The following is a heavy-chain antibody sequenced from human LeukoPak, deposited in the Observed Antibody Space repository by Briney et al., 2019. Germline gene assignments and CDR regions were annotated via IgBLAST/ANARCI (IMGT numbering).Heavy chain of an antibody. D-gene: IGHD2-15*01. CDR1: GFTVSRNY. V-gene: IGHV3-53*01. Sequence: GGSLRLSCAASGFTVSRNYMSWVRQAPGKGLEWVSVIYSGGTTYFADSVKGRFAISRDNSKNTLYLQMNRLRVEDTAVYYCARGGQGWYAGMDVWGQGTTVTVSS. CDR3: ARGGQGWYAGMDV. CDR2: IYSGGTT. J-gene: IGHJ6*02.